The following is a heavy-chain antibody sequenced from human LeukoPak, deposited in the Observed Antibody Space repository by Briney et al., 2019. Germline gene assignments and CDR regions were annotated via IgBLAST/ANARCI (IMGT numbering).Heavy chain of an antibody. D-gene: IGHD4-17*01. Sequence: TSEPLSLTCTVSGGSISSYYWNWIRQPPGKGLEWIGYIYYSGSTNYNPSLKSRVTISVDTSKNQFSLKLNSVTAADTAVYYCARDYGDYVGGAFDIWGQGTMVTVSS. CDR1: GGSISSYY. CDR3: ARDYGDYVGGAFDI. V-gene: IGHV4-59*01. J-gene: IGHJ3*02. CDR2: IYYSGST.